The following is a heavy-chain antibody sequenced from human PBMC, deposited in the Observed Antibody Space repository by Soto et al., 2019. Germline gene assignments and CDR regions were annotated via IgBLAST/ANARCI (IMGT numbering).Heavy chain of an antibody. V-gene: IGHV4-34*01. Sequence: QVQLQQWGAGLLKPSETLSLTCAVYGGSFSGYYWSWIRQPPGKGLEWIGEINHSGSTNYNQSLKSRVTISVDTSKNQFSLKLSSVTAADTAVYYCAREYSSSSGTPNWFDPWGQGTLVTVSS. CDR2: INHSGST. CDR1: GGSFSGYY. CDR3: AREYSSSSGTPNWFDP. J-gene: IGHJ5*02. D-gene: IGHD6-13*01.